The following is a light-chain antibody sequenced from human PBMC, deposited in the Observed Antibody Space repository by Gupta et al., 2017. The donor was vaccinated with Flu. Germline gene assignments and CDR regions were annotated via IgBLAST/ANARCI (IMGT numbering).Light chain of an antibody. V-gene: IGKV1-39*01. CDR3: QQIYSNPVT. J-gene: IGKJ2*01. CDR2: DVS. Sequence: DIQMTQSPSSLSASVGDRVTITCRASLDIRKYLNWFQQKPGKAPQLLIYDVSNLQSGVPSRFSGHGSVTDFTLTISSLQPEDFGTYFCQQIYSNPVTFGQGTKLEIK. CDR1: LDIRKY.